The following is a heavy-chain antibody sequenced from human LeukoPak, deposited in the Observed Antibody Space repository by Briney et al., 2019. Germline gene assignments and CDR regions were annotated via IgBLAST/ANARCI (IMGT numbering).Heavy chain of an antibody. D-gene: IGHD3-10*01. CDR2: IHNSGGT. CDR1: GGSISSSGYY. Sequence: SETLSLTCTVSGGSISSSGYYWGWIRQSPGKGLEWIGSIHNSGGTYYNPSLNSRVTISVDTSKNYFSLKLSSVTAADTAVYYCARRTGSRLPNWFDPWGQGTLVTVSS. CDR3: ARRTGSRLPNWFDP. V-gene: IGHV4-39*02. J-gene: IGHJ5*02.